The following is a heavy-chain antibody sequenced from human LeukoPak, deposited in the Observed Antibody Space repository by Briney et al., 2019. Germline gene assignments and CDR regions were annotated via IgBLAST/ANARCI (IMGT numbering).Heavy chain of an antibody. V-gene: IGHV3-64*04. Sequence: XGSLRLSCSASGFTFSSYAMHWVRQAPGKGLEYVSAISSNGGSTYYADSVKGRFTISRDNSKNTLYLQMNNLRAEDTAVYYCAKKNKDGDYDLDYWGQGTLVTVSS. CDR3: AKKNKDGDYDLDY. CDR1: GFTFSSYA. CDR2: ISSNGGST. J-gene: IGHJ4*02. D-gene: IGHD4-17*01.